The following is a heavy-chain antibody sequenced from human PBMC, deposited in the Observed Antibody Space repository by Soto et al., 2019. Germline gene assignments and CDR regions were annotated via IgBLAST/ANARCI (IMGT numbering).Heavy chain of an antibody. CDR2: IYPGDSDT. CDR3: ARHSGATVSYYYYCGMDV. V-gene: IGHV5-51*01. J-gene: IGHJ6*02. Sequence: AGESLKISCKGSGYSFTSYWIGWVRQMPGKGLEWMGIIYPGDSDTRYSPSFQGQVTISADKSISTAYLQWSSLKASDTAMYYCARHSGATVSYYYYCGMDVWGQGTTVTVSS. CDR1: GYSFTSYW. D-gene: IGHD1-26*01.